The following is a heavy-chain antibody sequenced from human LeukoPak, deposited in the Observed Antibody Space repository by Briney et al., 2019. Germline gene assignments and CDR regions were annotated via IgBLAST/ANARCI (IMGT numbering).Heavy chain of an antibody. CDR3: ARASGAYSSSWYGQAYYYYYYMDV. Sequence: KPSETLSLTCIVSAGSISSYYWSWIRPPPGKGLEWIGYIYYSGTTNYSPSLKSRVTISVDTSKNQFSLKLSSVTAADTAVYYCARASGAYSSSWYGQAYYYYYYMDVWGKGTTVTVSS. J-gene: IGHJ6*03. D-gene: IGHD6-13*01. CDR2: IYYSGTT. V-gene: IGHV4-59*01. CDR1: AGSISSYY.